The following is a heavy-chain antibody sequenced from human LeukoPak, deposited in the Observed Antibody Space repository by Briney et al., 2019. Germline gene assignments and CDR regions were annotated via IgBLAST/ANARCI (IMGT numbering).Heavy chain of an antibody. D-gene: IGHD5-24*01. CDR3: ARGRDGYSDY. V-gene: IGHV3-7*04. CDR1: GFTFSDYW. J-gene: IGHJ4*02. Sequence: PGGSLRLSCSASGFTFSDYWMNWVRQAPGKGLEWVANIKQDGSEKYYVDSVKGRFTISRDNVKNSLYLQMISLRAEDTAVYYCARGRDGYSDYWGQGTLVTVSS. CDR2: IKQDGSEK.